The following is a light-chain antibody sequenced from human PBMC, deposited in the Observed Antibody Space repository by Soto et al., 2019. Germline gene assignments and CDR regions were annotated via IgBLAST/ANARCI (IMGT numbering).Light chain of an antibody. CDR3: QTWGTGVV. CDR1: SGHSSYA. V-gene: IGLV4-69*01. CDR2: LNSDGSH. J-gene: IGLJ2*01. Sequence: QLVLTQSPSASASLGASVKLTCTLSSGHSSYAIAWHQQQPEKGPRYLMKLNSDGSHSKGDGIPDRFSGSSSGAERSLTISSLQSEDEDDYYCQTWGTGVVFGGGTKLTVL.